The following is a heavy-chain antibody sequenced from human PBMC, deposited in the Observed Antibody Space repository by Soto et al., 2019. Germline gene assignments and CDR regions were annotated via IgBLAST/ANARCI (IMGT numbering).Heavy chain of an antibody. J-gene: IGHJ6*02. Sequence: PGGSLRLSCAASGFTFSSYGMHWVRQAPGKGLEWVAVISYDGSNKYYADSVKGRFTISRDNSKNTLYLQMNSLRAEDTAVYYFAKDPDYGSGSLDYYYYGRDVWGQGTTVTVSS. CDR2: ISYDGSNK. D-gene: IGHD3-10*01. CDR1: GFTFSSYG. V-gene: IGHV3-30*18. CDR3: AKDPDYGSGSLDYYYYGRDV.